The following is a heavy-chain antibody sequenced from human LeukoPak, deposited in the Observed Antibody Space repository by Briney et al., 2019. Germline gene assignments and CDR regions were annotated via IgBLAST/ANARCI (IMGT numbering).Heavy chain of an antibody. CDR3: TRAPRVRASRSGYYFDY. J-gene: IGHJ4*02. CDR2: IRSNACGGTR. CDR1: GFTFGDYS. D-gene: IGHD1-1*01. V-gene: IGHV3-49*04. Sequence: GGSLRLSCTASGFTFGDYSMSWVRQAPGKGLEWVGFIRSNACGGTREYPASVKGRFTISRDDSKSIAYLQMNSLKTEDTAVYYCTRAPRVRASRSGYYFDYWGQGTLVTVSS.